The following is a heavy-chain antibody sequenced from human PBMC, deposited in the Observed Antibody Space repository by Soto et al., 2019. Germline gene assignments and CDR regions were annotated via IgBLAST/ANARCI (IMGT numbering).Heavy chain of an antibody. J-gene: IGHJ5*02. CDR1: GFIFSNYG. V-gene: IGHV3-33*01. D-gene: IGHD2-2*01. Sequence: GGSLTLSCAAYGFIFSNYGMHWVRQAPGKGLEWVAVIWYDGSHESYADSVKGRVTISRDTSKNTMYLQMNSLRGEDTGVYYCARGRIPSAIFDWFDPWGQGTLVTVSS. CDR2: IWYDGSHE. CDR3: ARGRIPSAIFDWFDP.